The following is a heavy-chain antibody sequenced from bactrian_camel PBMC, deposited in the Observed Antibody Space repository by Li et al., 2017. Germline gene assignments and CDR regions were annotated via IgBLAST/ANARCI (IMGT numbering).Heavy chain of an antibody. V-gene: IGHV3S66*01. Sequence: VQLVESGAGSVQAGGSLRLSCAASGFTVDDADMAWYRQVPGRECELVSDIYRDGSTEYADSVKGRFTISQDRDENTLILQMNSRKPDDTAMYYCAKPTLGGNEYNYWGQGTQVTVS. CDR3: AKPTLGGNEYNY. CDR2: IYRDGST. J-gene: IGHJ4*01. CDR1: GFTVDDAD.